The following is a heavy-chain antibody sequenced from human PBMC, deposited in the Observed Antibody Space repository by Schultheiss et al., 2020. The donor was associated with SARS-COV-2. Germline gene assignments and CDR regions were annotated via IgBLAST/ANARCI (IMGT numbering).Heavy chain of an antibody. CDR2: IYYSGST. V-gene: IGHV4-59*01. CDR1: GGSISSYY. D-gene: IGHD1-14*01. CDR3: ARNLHGMDV. J-gene: IGHJ6*02. Sequence: SQTLSLTCTVSGGSISSYYWSWIRQPPGKGLEWIGYIYYSGSTNYNPSLKSRVTISVDTSKNQFSLKLSSVTAADTAVYYCARNLHGMDVWGQGTTVTVSS.